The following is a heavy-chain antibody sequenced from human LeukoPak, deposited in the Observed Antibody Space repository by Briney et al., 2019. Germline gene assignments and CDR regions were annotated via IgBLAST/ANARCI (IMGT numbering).Heavy chain of an antibody. Sequence: SETLSLTCAVSGASVSGSNYYWGWIRQPPGKGLEWIGNIYSSGSTYYNASLQSRVTISIDTSKNQFSLRLNSVTAADTAVYYCARRGSPYGSGSHRLSYFDYWGQGTLVTVSS. D-gene: IGHD3-10*01. V-gene: IGHV4-39*01. CDR1: GASVSGSNYY. CDR3: ARRGSPYGSGSHRLSYFDY. J-gene: IGHJ4*02. CDR2: IYSSGST.